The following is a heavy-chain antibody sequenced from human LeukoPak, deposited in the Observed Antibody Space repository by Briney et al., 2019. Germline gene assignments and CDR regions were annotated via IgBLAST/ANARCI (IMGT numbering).Heavy chain of an antibody. CDR2: IKQDGSEE. Sequence: GGSLRLSCAASGFSFNGYWMSWVRQAPGKGLEWVANIKQDGSEEYYVDSVKGRFTISRDNAKSALYLQMNSLRAEDTALYYCARGTWNFDPWGRGTLLSVSS. CDR1: GFSFNGYW. V-gene: IGHV3-7*04. CDR3: ARGTWNFDP. J-gene: IGHJ2*01.